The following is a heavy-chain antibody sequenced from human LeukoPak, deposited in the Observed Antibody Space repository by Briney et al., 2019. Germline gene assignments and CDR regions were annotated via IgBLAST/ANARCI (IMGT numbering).Heavy chain of an antibody. CDR1: GGSISSGSYY. CDR2: IYTSGST. V-gene: IGHV4-61*02. J-gene: IGHJ6*02. D-gene: IGHD3-9*01. Sequence: SETLSLTCTVSGGSISSGSYYWSWIRQPAGKGLEWIGRIYTSGSTYYNPSLKSRVTISVDTSKNQFSLKLSSVTAADTAVYYCARDWDDILTGASYGMDVWGQGTTVTVSS. CDR3: ARDWDDILTGASYGMDV.